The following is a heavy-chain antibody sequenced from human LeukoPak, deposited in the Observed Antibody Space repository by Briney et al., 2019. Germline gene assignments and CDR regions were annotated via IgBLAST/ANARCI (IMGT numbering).Heavy chain of an antibody. CDR3: ARDPKQWLTRPTYYFDY. V-gene: IGHV1-18*01. J-gene: IGHJ4*02. CDR2: ISAYNGNT. CDR1: GYTFTSYG. Sequence: ASVKVSCKASGYTFTSYGISWVRQAPGQGLEWMGWISAYNGNTNYAQKLQGRVTMTTDTSTSTAYMELRSLRSDDTAVYYSARDPKQWLTRPTYYFDYWGQGTLVTVSS. D-gene: IGHD6-19*01.